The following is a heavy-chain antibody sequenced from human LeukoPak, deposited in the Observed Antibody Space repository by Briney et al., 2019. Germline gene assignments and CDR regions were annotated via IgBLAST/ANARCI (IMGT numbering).Heavy chain of an antibody. V-gene: IGHV3-21*01. CDR1: GFTFSSYS. CDR3: ARDRSGYGDY. CDR2: ISSSSSYI. J-gene: IGHJ4*02. Sequence: GGSLRLSCAASGFTFSSYSMGWVRQAPGKGLEWVSSISSSSSYIYYADSVKGRFTISRDSAKNSLYLQMNSLRAEDTAVYYCARDRSGYGDYWGQGTLVIVSS. D-gene: IGHD5-12*01.